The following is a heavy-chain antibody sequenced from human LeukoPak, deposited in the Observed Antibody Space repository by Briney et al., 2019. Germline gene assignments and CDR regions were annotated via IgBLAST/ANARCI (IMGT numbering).Heavy chain of an antibody. Sequence: PGGSLRLSCAASGFSFSSYWMTWVRQAPGKGLEWVANIKLDGSERYYMDSVRGRFTISRDNSKNTLYLQMNSLRAEDTAVYYCTVYYDGSRVGYWGQGILVTVSS. V-gene: IGHV3-7*01. D-gene: IGHD3-22*01. CDR2: IKLDGSER. CDR3: TVYYDGSRVGY. J-gene: IGHJ4*02. CDR1: GFSFSSYW.